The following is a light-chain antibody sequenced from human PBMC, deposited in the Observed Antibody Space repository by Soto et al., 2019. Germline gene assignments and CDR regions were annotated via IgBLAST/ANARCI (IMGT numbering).Light chain of an antibody. J-gene: IGKJ1*01. V-gene: IGKV3-15*01. CDR1: QTVNSN. CDR2: GAS. CDR3: QQYSNWPLT. Sequence: EIVMTQSPATVSVSQGERASLSCRASQTVNSNMAWYQQKPGQGPRLLIYGASTRATGIPARFSGSGSGTEYTLTISSLQLEDLAVYWCQQYSNWPLTFGQGTTVEI.